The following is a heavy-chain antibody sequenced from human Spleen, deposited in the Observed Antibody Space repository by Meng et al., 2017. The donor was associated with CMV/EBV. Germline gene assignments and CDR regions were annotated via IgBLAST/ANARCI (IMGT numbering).Heavy chain of an antibody. V-gene: IGHV3-30*03. CDR2: ISYDGSNK. CDR1: GFTFSSYS. J-gene: IGHJ4*02. Sequence: GESLKISCAASGFTFSSYSMNWVRQAPGKGLEWVAVISYDGSNKYYADSVKGRFTISRDNSKNTLYLQMNSLRAEDTAVYYCARFSLSEQLGNFDYWGQGTLVTVSS. CDR3: ARFSLSEQLGNFDY. D-gene: IGHD6-13*01.